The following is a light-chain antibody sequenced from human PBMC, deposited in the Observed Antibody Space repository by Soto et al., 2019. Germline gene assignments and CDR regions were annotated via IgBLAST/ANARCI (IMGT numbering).Light chain of an antibody. CDR2: EAS. J-gene: IGKJ1*01. Sequence: GDRVAITCRASQSISNWLAWYQQKPGKAPKLLIYEASRLESGVPSRFSGSGSGTGFTLTISSLQPDDFATYYCQQYNTYWTFGQGTKVDIK. CDR1: QSISNW. CDR3: QQYNTYWT. V-gene: IGKV1-5*01.